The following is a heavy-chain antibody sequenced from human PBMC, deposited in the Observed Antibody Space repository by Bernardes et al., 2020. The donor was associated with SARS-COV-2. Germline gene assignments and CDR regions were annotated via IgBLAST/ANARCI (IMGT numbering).Heavy chain of an antibody. Sequence: GGSLRLCCAARGFTFSSYAMHWVRQAPGKGLEWAAAISYDGSNKYYADFVKGRFTISRDNSKHTLYLQMNSLRAEDKAVYYCARVRAAAGTCYDYWGKGTLVTVSS. CDR2: ISYDGSNK. CDR3: ARVRAAAGTCYDY. J-gene: IGHJ4*02. D-gene: IGHD6-13*01. V-gene: IGHV3-30-3*01. CDR1: GFTFSSYA.